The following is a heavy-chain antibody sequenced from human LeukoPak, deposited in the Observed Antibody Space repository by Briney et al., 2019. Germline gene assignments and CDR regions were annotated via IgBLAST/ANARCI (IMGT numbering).Heavy chain of an antibody. V-gene: IGHV3-15*01. CDR3: TTDIGYDFWSGPPP. CDR2: IKSKNDGGTT. J-gene: IGHJ5*02. Sequence: PGGSLRLSCAASGFTFSNAWMSWVRQAPGKGLEWVGRIKSKNDGGTTDYAAPVKGRFTISRDDSKNTLYLQMNSLKTEDTAVYYCTTDIGYDFWSGPPPWGQGTLVTVSS. CDR1: GFTFSNAW. D-gene: IGHD3-3*01.